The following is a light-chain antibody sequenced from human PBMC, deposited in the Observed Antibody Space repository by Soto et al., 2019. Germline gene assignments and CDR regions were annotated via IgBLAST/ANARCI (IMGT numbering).Light chain of an antibody. Sequence: QPVLTQSSSASASLGSSVKLTCTLSSGHSSYIIAWHQQQPGKAPRYLMKLEGSGSYNQGSGVPDRFSGSSSGADRYLTISSLQSEDEADYYCETWDSTRVFGGGTKLTVL. V-gene: IGLV4-60*03. CDR1: SGHSSYI. CDR3: ETWDSTRV. J-gene: IGLJ3*02. CDR2: LEGSGSY.